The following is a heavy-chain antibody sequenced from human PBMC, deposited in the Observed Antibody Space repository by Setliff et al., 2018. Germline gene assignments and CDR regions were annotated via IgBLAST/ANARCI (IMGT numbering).Heavy chain of an antibody. CDR2: ISPYTGKT. Sequence: ASVKVSCKASGYTFIDYGVSWVRQAPGQGLEWVGWISPYTGKTYLAPKFQGRVTLTTDTSTTTAYMELRSLTSGDTAIYYCARLVRYCSTRTCQRASGDEYLGQGTLVTVSS. CDR1: GYTFIDYG. J-gene: IGHJ4*02. CDR3: ARLVRYCSTRTCQRASGDEY. D-gene: IGHD2-8*01. V-gene: IGHV1-18*01.